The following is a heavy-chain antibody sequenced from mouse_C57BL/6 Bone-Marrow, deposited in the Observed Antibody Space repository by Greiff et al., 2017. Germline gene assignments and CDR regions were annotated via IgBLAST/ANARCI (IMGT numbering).Heavy chain of an antibody. Sequence: VKLQESGAELARPGASVKLSCKASGYTFTSYGISWVKQRTGQGLEWIGEIYPRSGNTYYNEKFKGKATMTADKSSSTAYMELRSLTSEDSAVYVCARCTTVVATDYAMDYWGQGTAVTVSS. CDR1: GYTFTSYG. J-gene: IGHJ4*01. CDR2: IYPRSGNT. CDR3: ARCTTVVATDYAMDY. V-gene: IGHV1-81*01. D-gene: IGHD1-1*01.